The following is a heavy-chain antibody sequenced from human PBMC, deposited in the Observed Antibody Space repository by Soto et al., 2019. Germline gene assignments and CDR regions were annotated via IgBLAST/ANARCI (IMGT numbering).Heavy chain of an antibody. J-gene: IGHJ6*02. CDR2: IIPIFGRA. CDR1: GGTFSSYG. D-gene: IGHD3-10*01. CDR3: ARTRPYGSVNYFTVRPKICMDF. V-gene: IGHV1-69*13. Sequence: SVKVSCKASGGTFSSYGISWVRQAPGQGLEWMGGIIPIFGRANYAQKFQGRVTITADEFTSTAYMELSSLRSEGTAVYYCARTRPYGSVNYFTVRPKICMDFWGQGPLVTVS.